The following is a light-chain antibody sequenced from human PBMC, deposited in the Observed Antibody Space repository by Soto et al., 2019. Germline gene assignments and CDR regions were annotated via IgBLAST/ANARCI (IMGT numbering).Light chain of an antibody. V-gene: IGKV3-11*01. CDR3: QERSNWPPIT. CDR2: GAS. Sequence: IVMTQSPATLSVSPGERATLSCRASQSVSTKLAWYKQKPGQAPRLLIYGASTRATGIPARFSGSGSGTDFTLSISSLEPEDFAVYYCQERSNWPPITFGQGTRLEI. J-gene: IGKJ5*01. CDR1: QSVSTK.